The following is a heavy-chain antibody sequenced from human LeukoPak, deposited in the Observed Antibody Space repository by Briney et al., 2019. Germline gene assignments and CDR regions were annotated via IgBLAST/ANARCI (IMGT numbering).Heavy chain of an antibody. Sequence: GGSLRLSCAASGFIFSNYGIHWVRQAPGKGLEWVAFIRYDASDKYYADSVKGRFTISRDNTKNSLSLQLNGLRAEDTAVYYCARDGAAAGLYFDLWGQGTLVTVSS. V-gene: IGHV3-30*02. J-gene: IGHJ4*01. CDR1: GFIFSNYG. CDR2: IRYDASDK. D-gene: IGHD6-13*01. CDR3: ARDGAAAGLYFDL.